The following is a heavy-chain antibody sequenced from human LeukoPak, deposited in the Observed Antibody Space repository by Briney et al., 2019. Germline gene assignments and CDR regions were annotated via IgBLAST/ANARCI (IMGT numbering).Heavy chain of an antibody. CDR1: GFTVSSNY. CDR3: ARDSKGDTGFNLDY. J-gene: IGHJ4*02. Sequence: GGSLRLSCAASGFTVSSNYMSWVRQAPGKGLEWVSVIYSGGSTYYADSVKGRFTISRHNSKNTLYLQMNSLRAEDTAVYYCARDSKGDTGFNLDYWGQGTLVTVSS. D-gene: IGHD3-16*01. V-gene: IGHV3-53*04. CDR2: IYSGGST.